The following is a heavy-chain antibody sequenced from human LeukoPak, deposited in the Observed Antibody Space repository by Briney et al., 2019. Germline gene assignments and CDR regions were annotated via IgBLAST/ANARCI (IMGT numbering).Heavy chain of an antibody. CDR2: IKSKTDGGTT. CDR1: GFTFSNAW. Sequence: GGSLRLSCAASGFTFSNAWMSWVRQAPGKGLEWVGRIKSKTDGGTTDYAAPVKGRFTISRDDSKNTLYLQMNSLKTEDTAVYYCTTVYDSSGWYYFVGRALDAFDIWGQGTMVTVSS. CDR3: TTVYDSSGWYYFVGRALDAFDI. V-gene: IGHV3-15*01. D-gene: IGHD6-19*01. J-gene: IGHJ3*02.